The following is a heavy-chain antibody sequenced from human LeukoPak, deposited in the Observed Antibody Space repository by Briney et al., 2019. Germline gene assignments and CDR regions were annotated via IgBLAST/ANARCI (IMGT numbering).Heavy chain of an antibody. CDR1: GGSISSSSYY. Sequence: SETLSLTCTVSGGSISSSSYYWGWIRQPPGKGLEWIGSIYYSGSTYYNPSLKSRVTILVDTSKNQFSLRLSSVTAADTAVYYCAGVVPAEDDYVFHIWGQGTMVTVSS. J-gene: IGHJ3*02. CDR2: IYYSGST. CDR3: AGVVPAEDDYVFHI. D-gene: IGHD2-2*01. V-gene: IGHV4-39*07.